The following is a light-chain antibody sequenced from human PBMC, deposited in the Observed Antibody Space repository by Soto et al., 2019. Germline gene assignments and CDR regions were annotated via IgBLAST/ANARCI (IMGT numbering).Light chain of an antibody. V-gene: IGKV1-5*03. Sequence: DIQMTQSPSTLSASVGDRVTITCRTSQSISTWLAWYQQKPGKAPKLLIYEASSLQSGVPSRFAGSGYGTEFTLTISSLQPDDFAPYYCQQYCTYWTFGQGTKVEIK. CDR2: EAS. CDR3: QQYCTYWT. J-gene: IGKJ1*01. CDR1: QSISTW.